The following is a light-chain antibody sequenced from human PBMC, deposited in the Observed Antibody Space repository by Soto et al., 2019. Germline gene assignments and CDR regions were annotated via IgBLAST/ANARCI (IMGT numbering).Light chain of an antibody. CDR1: SSNIGTNS. CDR3: AAWDASLSGPNWI. V-gene: IGLV1-47*01. J-gene: IGLJ3*02. Sequence: QSVLTQPPSASGTPGQRVTISCSGSSSNIGTNSIYWYQHLPGVAPKLLIYTSHQRPSGVPDRFSGSKSGTSASLAISGRRCEDEDDYYCAAWDASLSGPNWIFGGGTKLTVL. CDR2: TSH.